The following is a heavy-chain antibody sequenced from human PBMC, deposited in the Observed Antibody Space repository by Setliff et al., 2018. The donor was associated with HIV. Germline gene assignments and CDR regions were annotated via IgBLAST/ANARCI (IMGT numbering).Heavy chain of an antibody. D-gene: IGHD6-19*01. J-gene: IGHJ4*02. CDR3: ARGRKKTLAVSGTRYFDF. CDR1: GGSLSGFY. V-gene: IGHV4-34*01. CDR2: VTHSGST. Sequence: PSETLSLTCAVYGGSLSGFYWTFIRQSPGKGLEWIGEVTHSGSTTYDPSLKSRITISVDTSKNRFSLKLTSVTAADTGVYYCARGRKKTLAVSGTRYFDFWGQGTLVTVSS.